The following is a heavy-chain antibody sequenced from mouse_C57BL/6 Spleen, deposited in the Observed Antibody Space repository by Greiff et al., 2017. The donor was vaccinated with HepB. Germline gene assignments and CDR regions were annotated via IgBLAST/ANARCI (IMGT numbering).Heavy chain of an antibody. CDR1: GYTFTDYN. CDR3: ARRGNSYDGSEGFAY. CDR2: IHPNNGGT. V-gene: IGHV1-22*01. D-gene: IGHD1-1*01. Sequence: EVQLQQSGPELVKPGASVKMSCKASGYTFTDYNMHWVKQSHGKSLEWIGDIHPNNGGTSYNEKFKGKATLTVNKSSSTAYRQLSSLTSEDSAVYYCARRGNSYDGSEGFAYWGQGTLVTVSA. J-gene: IGHJ3*01.